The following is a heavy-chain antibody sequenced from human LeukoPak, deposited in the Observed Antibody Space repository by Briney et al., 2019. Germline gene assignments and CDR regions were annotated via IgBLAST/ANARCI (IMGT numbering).Heavy chain of an antibody. J-gene: IGHJ4*02. Sequence: GGSLRLSCAASGFTFSSYAMSWVRQAPGKGLEWVSAISASGRSTYYADSAKGRFTISRDDSKNTLFLEMDSLRAEDTAVYYCAKDRGHIVVVTAFPPTDYWGQGTLVTVSS. CDR1: GFTFSSYA. CDR3: AKDRGHIVVVTAFPPTDY. V-gene: IGHV3-23*01. CDR2: ISASGRST. D-gene: IGHD2-21*02.